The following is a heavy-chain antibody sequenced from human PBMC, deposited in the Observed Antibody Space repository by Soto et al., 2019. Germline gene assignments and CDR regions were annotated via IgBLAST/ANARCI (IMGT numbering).Heavy chain of an antibody. Sequence: SETLSLTCSVSGRSISRNYWRWILQTAGKRLEWIGRMYHTGTTDYNPSLKRRLSMSVDTSKNQFYLRLSSVTAADTALYYCARDAGYTGYEQGNPFDLWGQGTMVT. V-gene: IGHV4-4*07. CDR2: MYHTGTT. J-gene: IGHJ3*01. CDR1: GRSISRNY. CDR3: ARDAGYTGYEQGNPFDL. D-gene: IGHD5-12*01.